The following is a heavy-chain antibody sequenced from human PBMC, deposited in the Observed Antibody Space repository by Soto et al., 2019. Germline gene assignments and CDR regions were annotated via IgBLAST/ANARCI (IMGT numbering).Heavy chain of an antibody. D-gene: IGHD6-19*01. Sequence: SETLSLTCTVSGGSISSYYWSWIRQPPGKGLEWIGYIYYSGSTNYNPSLKSRVTISVDTSKNQFSLKLSTVTAADTAVYYCGRGDGGWLGPPGNAFDIWGQGTMVTVSS. CDR2: IYYSGST. J-gene: IGHJ3*02. V-gene: IGHV4-59*08. CDR3: GRGDGGWLGPPGNAFDI. CDR1: GGSISSYY.